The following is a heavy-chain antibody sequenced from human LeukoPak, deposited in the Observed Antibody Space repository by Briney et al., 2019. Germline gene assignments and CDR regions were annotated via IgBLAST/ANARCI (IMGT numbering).Heavy chain of an antibody. CDR2: ISSSSSYI. CDR3: ARWEYYYDSSGYLDY. Sequence: GSLRLSCAASGFTFSSYSMTWVRQAPGQGLEWVSSISSSSSYIYYADSVKGRFTISRDNAKNSLYLQMNSLRAEDTAVYYCARWEYYYDSSGYLDYWGQGTLVTVSS. D-gene: IGHD3-22*01. J-gene: IGHJ4*02. CDR1: GFTFSSYS. V-gene: IGHV3-21*01.